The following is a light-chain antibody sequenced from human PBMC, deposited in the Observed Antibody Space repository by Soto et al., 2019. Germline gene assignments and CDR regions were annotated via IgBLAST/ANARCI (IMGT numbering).Light chain of an antibody. Sequence: DIQMTQSPSSLSASVGDRVTITCRASQSISSYLNWYQQKPGKAPKLLIYAASSLQSGVPSRFSGSGSGTDFTLTISSLQPEDFATYYCQQSYSTLWTSXQGTKVDIK. CDR2: AAS. CDR3: QQSYSTLWT. CDR1: QSISSY. J-gene: IGKJ1*01. V-gene: IGKV1-39*01.